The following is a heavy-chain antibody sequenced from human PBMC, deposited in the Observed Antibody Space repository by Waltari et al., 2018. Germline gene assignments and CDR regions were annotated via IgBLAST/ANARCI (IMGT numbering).Heavy chain of an antibody. CDR3: ARDVGGAMD. V-gene: IGHV3-13*01. Sequence: EVQLVESGGGLVQSGGSLRRSCAASGFSFDRFDMHWIRQATGKGPEWVSGIGITGDTYYPDSVKGRFTISRENAKNSLFLQMNSLRAGDTAVYYCARDVGGAMDWGRGTLVTVSS. D-gene: IGHD3-16*01. J-gene: IGHJ4*02. CDR1: GFSFDRFD. CDR2: IGITGDT.